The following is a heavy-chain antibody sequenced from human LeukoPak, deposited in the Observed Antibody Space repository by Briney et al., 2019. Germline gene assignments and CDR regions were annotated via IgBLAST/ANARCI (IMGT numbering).Heavy chain of an antibody. CDR2: IIPIFGTA. V-gene: IGHV1-69*05. CDR3: ARDNEGDYGDYYAFDI. CDR1: GGTFSSYA. J-gene: IGHJ3*02. D-gene: IGHD4-17*01. Sequence: SVRVSCKASGGTFSSYAISWVRQAPGQGLECMGRIIPIFGTANYAQEFQGRVTITTDESTSTAYMELSSLRSEDTAVYYCARDNEGDYGDYYAFDIWGQGTMVTVSS.